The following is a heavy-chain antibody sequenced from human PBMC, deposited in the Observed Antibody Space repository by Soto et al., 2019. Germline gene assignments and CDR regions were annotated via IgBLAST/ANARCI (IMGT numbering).Heavy chain of an antibody. CDR3: AKDGSSWSYYFDY. D-gene: IGHD6-13*01. Sequence: EVQLLESGRGLVQPGGSLRLSCAASGFTFSSYAMSWVRQAPGKGLEWVSAISGSGGSTYYADSVKGRFTISRDNSKNTLYLQMNSLRAEDTAVYYCAKDGSSWSYYFDYWGQGTLVTVSS. V-gene: IGHV3-23*01. CDR1: GFTFSSYA. J-gene: IGHJ4*02. CDR2: ISGSGGST.